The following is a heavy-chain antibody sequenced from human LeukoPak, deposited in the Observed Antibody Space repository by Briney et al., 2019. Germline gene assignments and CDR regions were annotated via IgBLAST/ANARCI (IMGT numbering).Heavy chain of an antibody. D-gene: IGHD6-13*01. V-gene: IGHV1-24*01. Sequence: ASVKVSCKVSGYIFTELSMHWVRQTPGKGLEWMGGFDREDAETIHAQKFQGRVRMTEGTLTDTAYMELSSLTSDDTAVYYCATSTGYTSSWSPDFDFWGQGTLVTVSS. CDR3: ATSTGYTSSWSPDFDF. CDR2: FDREDAET. CDR1: GYIFTELS. J-gene: IGHJ4*02.